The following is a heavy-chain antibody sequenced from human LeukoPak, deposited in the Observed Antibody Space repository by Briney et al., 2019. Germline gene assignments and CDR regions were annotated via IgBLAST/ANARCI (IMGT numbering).Heavy chain of an antibody. CDR2: IYYSGST. J-gene: IGHJ4*02. CDR3: ARETAGYCGSGSYVDY. D-gene: IGHD3-10*01. V-gene: IGHV4-59*01. CDR1: GGSISSYY. Sequence: PSETLSLTCTVSGGSISSYYWSWIRQPPGKGLEWIGYIYYSGSTNYNPSLKSRVTISVDTSKNQFSLKLSSVTAADTAVYYCARETAGYCGSGSYVDYWGQGTLVTVSS.